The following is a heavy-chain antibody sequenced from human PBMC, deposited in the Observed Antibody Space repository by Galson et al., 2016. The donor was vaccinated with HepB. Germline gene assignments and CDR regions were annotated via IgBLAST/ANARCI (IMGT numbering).Heavy chain of an antibody. CDR1: GFTVATNY. D-gene: IGHD3/OR15-3a*01. CDR2: IYSGGDR. CDR3: SRDRGQERRDWYGGPDGMDV. Sequence: SLRLSCAASGFTVATNYMSWIRQAPGKGLEWVSIIYSGGDRYYADSVKGRFTISRDNSENTLYLQMNSLRAEDTAMYYCSRDRGQERRDWYGGPDGMDVWGQGTPVTVSS. J-gene: IGHJ6*02. V-gene: IGHV3-53*01.